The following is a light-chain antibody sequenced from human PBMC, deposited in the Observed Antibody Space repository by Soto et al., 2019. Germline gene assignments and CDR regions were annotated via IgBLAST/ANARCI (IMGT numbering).Light chain of an antibody. J-gene: IGKJ5*01. CDR2: AAS. Sequence: EIQMTQSPSSLSASVGDIVTITCRASQSISSYLNWYQQKPGKAPKLLIYAASSLQSGVPSRFSGSGSGTDFTLTISSLQPEDFATYYCQQSYSTPPYTFGQGTRMEIK. V-gene: IGKV1-39*01. CDR1: QSISSY. CDR3: QQSYSTPPYT.